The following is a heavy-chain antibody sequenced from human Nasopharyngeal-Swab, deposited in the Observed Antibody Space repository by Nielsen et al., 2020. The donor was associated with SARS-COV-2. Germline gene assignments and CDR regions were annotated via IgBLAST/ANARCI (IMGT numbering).Heavy chain of an antibody. Sequence: WIRQPPGKGPEWVSVISANTLYTLYADSVKGRFTISRDNSKNTLYLQMSSLRAEDTAVYYCAKKGSTAAGGYRGGYYFLDSWGRGTLVTVSS. D-gene: IGHD6-13*01. CDR2: ISANTLYT. V-gene: IGHV3-23*01. J-gene: IGHJ4*02. CDR3: AKKGSTAAGGYRGGYYFLDS.